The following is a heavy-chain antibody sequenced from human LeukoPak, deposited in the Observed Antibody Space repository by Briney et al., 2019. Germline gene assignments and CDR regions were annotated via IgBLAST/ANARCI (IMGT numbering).Heavy chain of an antibody. V-gene: IGHV3-33*06. CDR2: IWYDGSNK. J-gene: IGHJ4*02. D-gene: IGHD3-22*01. Sequence: SGGSLRLSCAASGFTFSSYGMHWVRQAPGKGLEWVAVIWYDGSNKYYADSVKGRFTISRDNSKNTLYLQMNSLRAEDTAVYYCEKDGYQPTYYYDSSGYYPDYWGQGTLVTVSS. CDR3: EKDGYQPTYYYDSSGYYPDY. CDR1: GFTFSSYG.